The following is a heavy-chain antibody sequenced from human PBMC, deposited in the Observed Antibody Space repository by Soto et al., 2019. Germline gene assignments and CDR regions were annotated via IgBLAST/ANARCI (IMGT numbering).Heavy chain of an antibody. J-gene: IGHJ6*03. D-gene: IGHD3-3*01. Sequence: PSETLSLTCTVSGGSISSYYWSWIRQPPGKGLEWMGYIYYSGNTNYNPPLKSRVTISVDTSKNQYSLKLSSVTAADTAVYSCARAGLYYDFWSCYYTAEGYYYYMDVWGKGTPVTVSS. CDR1: GGSISSYY. V-gene: IGHV4-59*01. CDR2: IYYSGNT. CDR3: ARAGLYYDFWSCYYTAEGYYYYMDV.